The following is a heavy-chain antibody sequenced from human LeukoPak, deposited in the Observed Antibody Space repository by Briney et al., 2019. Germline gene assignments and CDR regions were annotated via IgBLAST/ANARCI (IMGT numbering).Heavy chain of an antibody. CDR1: VFSFNTHI. Sequence: GGALRLSSADSVFSFNTHIMNWVREAPGKGRGWGSYICGSSGIIDYADSVRGRFTISRETVKSSHYMQVISVRADDTAVYHCAGGSTYYERSGQVPGHLGGQGTLVTLSS. CDR2: ICGSSGII. J-gene: IGHJ4*02. CDR3: AGGSTYYERSGQVPGHL. V-gene: IGHV3-48*01. D-gene: IGHD3-22*01.